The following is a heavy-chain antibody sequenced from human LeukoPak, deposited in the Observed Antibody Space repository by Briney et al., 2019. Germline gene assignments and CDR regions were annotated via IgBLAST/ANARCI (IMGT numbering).Heavy chain of an antibody. CDR1: GGSISSYY. J-gene: IGHJ3*02. CDR3: ARGARVARGAFHI. V-gene: IGHV4-59*01. Sequence: SETLSLTCTVSGGSISSYYWSWLRQPPAKGLEWIGYNYYSGSTNDNPSLKSRVTISVDTSKNQFSLKQSSVTAADTAVYYCARGARVARGAFHIWGQGTMVTVSS. D-gene: IGHD2-15*01. CDR2: NYYSGST.